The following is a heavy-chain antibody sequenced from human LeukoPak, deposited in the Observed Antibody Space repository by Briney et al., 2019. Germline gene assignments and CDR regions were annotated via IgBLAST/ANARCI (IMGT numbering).Heavy chain of an antibody. D-gene: IGHD3-10*01. V-gene: IGHV3-23*01. CDR3: ARSGRGVDSFYFYMDV. J-gene: IGHJ6*03. Sequence: GGSLRLSCAASGFTFSTYAMSWVRQAPGKGLEWVSAIGGSSGSTNYADSVKGRFTISRDNAKNSLYLQMNSLRAEDTAVYYCARSGRGVDSFYFYMDVWGKGTTVTVSS. CDR1: GFTFSTYA. CDR2: IGGSSGST.